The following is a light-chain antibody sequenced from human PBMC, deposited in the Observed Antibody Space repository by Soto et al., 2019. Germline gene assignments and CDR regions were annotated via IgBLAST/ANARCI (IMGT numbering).Light chain of an antibody. Sequence: EVVLTQSPGTLSLSPGERATLSCRVSQSVTNNFLAWYQQKPGQTPRLLIYGVSSRATGIPDRISGSGSGTDYTLTISRLEPEDFAVYYCQQYDTSPWTFGQGTKVEIK. CDR2: GVS. V-gene: IGKV3-20*01. J-gene: IGKJ1*01. CDR3: QQYDTSPWT. CDR1: QSVTNNF.